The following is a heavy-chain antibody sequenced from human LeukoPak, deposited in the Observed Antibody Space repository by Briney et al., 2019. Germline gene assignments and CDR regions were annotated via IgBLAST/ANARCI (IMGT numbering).Heavy chain of an antibody. CDR3: AKDGTHTNSYYDY. J-gene: IGHJ4*02. CDR1: GFTFSSYA. D-gene: IGHD2-2*01. V-gene: IGHV3-23*01. Sequence: PGGSLRLSCAASGFTFSSYAMSWVRQAPGKGLDWVSGITGSGGSTYYADSVKGRFTISRDNSKNTLYLQMNNLRAEDTAVYYCAKDGTHTNSYYDYWGQGTLVTVSS. CDR2: ITGSGGST.